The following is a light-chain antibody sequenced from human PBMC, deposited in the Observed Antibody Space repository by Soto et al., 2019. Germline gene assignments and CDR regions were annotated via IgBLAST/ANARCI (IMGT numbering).Light chain of an antibody. CDR2: GAY. Sequence: EIVLQQSPDTLSLSEGEGATLSCRGSQSVTNSYLAWYQKKPGQAPRLLSYGAYRRATGIPDRFSIIVSATDFTLTTSRLEPEDFALYYCQQYSSSPPITFGQGTRVEIK. CDR1: QSVTNSY. J-gene: IGKJ5*01. V-gene: IGKV3-20*01. CDR3: QQYSSSPPIT.